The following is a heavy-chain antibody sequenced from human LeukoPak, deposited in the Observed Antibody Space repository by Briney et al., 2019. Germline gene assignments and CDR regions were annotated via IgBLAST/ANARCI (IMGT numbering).Heavy chain of an antibody. V-gene: IGHV3-66*01. CDR3: ARTTTFAPHFDY. CDR2: IYSGGTT. Sequence: GGSLRLSCAASGFTVSSNYMSWVRQAPGKGLEWVSVIYSGGTTYYADSVKGRFTISRDNSKNTLYLQMNGLRAEDTAVYYCARTTTFAPHFDYWGQGTLVTVSS. CDR1: GFTVSSNY. J-gene: IGHJ4*02. D-gene: IGHD1-1*01.